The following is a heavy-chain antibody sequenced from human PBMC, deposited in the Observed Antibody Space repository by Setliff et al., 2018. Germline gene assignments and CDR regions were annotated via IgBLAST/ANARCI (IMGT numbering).Heavy chain of an antibody. Sequence: LSLSCAASGSAMHWVRQSPGKGLEWLAFIQYDGSDKYYEDSVKGRFTISRDSSKNTVYLQMNSLTAEDTAMYYCATLSKDLNYWGQGTLVTVSS. CDR3: ATLSKDLNY. CDR2: IQYDGSDK. D-gene: IGHD3-3*01. J-gene: IGHJ4*02. CDR1: GSA. V-gene: IGHV3-30*02.